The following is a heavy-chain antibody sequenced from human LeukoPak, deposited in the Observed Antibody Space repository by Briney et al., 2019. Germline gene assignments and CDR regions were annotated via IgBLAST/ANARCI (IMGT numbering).Heavy chain of an antibody. Sequence: GASVKVSCKTSGYTFAAYGINWVRQAPGQGLEWMGRITTYNDKANYAQKFQGRVTLTTDTSTNTAFMELRSLRSDDTAIYFCARDLRGNVHFDYWGQGTLVTDSS. CDR3: ARDLRGNVHFDY. CDR1: GYTFAAYG. J-gene: IGHJ4*02. D-gene: IGHD1-1*01. V-gene: IGHV1-18*01. CDR2: ITTYNDKA.